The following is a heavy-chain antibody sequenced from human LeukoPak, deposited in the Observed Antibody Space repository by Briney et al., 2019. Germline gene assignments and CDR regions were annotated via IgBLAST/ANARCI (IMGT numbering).Heavy chain of an antibody. Sequence: GGSLRLSCAASGFTVSSNYMSWVRQAPGKGLEWVSVIYSGGSTYYADSVKGRFTISRDNSKNTLYLQMNSLRAEDTAVYCCARRLRYFDWSRDYWGQGTLVTVSS. CDR2: IYSGGST. D-gene: IGHD3-9*01. J-gene: IGHJ4*02. V-gene: IGHV3-66*01. CDR3: ARRLRYFDWSRDY. CDR1: GFTVSSNY.